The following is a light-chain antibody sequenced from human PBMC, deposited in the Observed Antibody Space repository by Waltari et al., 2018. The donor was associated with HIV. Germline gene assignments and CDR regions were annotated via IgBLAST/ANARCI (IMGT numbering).Light chain of an antibody. CDR3: QQYYGTPPT. Sequence: DIVMTPSTDSLAVPLGERATITCKSSQSVLYSSNNKNYLAWYQQKPGQPPKLLIYWASTRESGVPDRFSGSGSGTDFTLTISSLQAEDVAVYYCQQYYGTPPTFGQGTKVEIK. CDR1: QSVLYSSNNKNY. CDR2: WAS. J-gene: IGKJ1*01. V-gene: IGKV4-1*01.